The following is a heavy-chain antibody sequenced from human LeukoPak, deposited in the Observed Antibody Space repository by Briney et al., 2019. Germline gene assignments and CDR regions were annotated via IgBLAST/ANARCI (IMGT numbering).Heavy chain of an antibody. CDR2: MNPNSGNT. CDR1: GYTFTSYD. CDR3: ARGSMYYYDSSGYYYGY. D-gene: IGHD3-22*01. J-gene: IGHJ4*02. V-gene: IGHV1-8*01. Sequence: GASVKVFCKASGYTFTSYDINWVRQATGQGLEWMGWMNPNSGNTGYAQKFQGRVTMTRNTSISTAYMELSSLRSEDTAVYYCARGSMYYYDSSGYYYGYWGQGTLVTVSS.